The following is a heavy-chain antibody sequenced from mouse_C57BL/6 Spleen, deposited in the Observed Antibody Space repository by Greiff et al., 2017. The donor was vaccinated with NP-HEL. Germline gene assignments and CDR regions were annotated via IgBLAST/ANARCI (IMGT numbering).Heavy chain of an antibody. V-gene: IGHV14-2*01. CDR3: ARKYYGSSSRWYFDV. CDR2: IDPEDGET. J-gene: IGHJ1*03. CDR1: GFNIKDYY. Sequence: EVQLQQSGAELVKPGASVKLSCTASGFNIKDYYMHWVKQRTEQGLEWIGRIDPEDGETKYAPKFQGKATITADTSSNTADLQLSSLTSEDTAVYYCARKYYGSSSRWYFDVWGTGTTVTVSS. D-gene: IGHD1-1*01.